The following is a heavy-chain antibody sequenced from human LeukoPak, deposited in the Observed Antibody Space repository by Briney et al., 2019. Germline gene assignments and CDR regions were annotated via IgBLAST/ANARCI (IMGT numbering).Heavy chain of an antibody. J-gene: IGHJ6*02. Sequence: GGSLRLSCAASGFTFDDYAMHWVRQAPGKGLEWVSGISWNSGSIGYADSVKGRFTISRDNAKNSLYLQMNSLRAEDTALYYCAKDSRGSSPYYGMDVWGQGTTVTVSS. CDR2: ISWNSGSI. V-gene: IGHV3-9*01. D-gene: IGHD1-26*01. CDR3: AKDSRGSSPYYGMDV. CDR1: GFTFDDYA.